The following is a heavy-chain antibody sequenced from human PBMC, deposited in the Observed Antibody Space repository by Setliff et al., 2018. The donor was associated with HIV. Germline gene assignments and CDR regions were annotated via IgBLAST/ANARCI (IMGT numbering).Heavy chain of an antibody. D-gene: IGHD3-3*01. CDR1: GGTFSSYA. CDR3: ARDPLLFLEWLSPGYPFDY. V-gene: IGHV1-69*13. CDR2: IIPIFGTA. Sequence: SVKVSCKASGGTFSSYAISWVRQAPGQGLEWMGGIIPIFGTANYAQKFQGRVTITADESTSTAYMELSSLRSEDTAVYYCARDPLLFLEWLSPGYPFDYWGQGTLVTVSS. J-gene: IGHJ4*02.